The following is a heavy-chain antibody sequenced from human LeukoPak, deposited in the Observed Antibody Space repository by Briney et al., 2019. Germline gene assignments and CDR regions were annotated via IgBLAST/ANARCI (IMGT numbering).Heavy chain of an antibody. CDR2: IYYSGSP. CDR3: ARAVFQYCSGGSCYSRNYYGVDV. Sequence: PSETLSLTCTVSGDSVSSGSHYWSWIRQPPGKGLERIGYIYYSGSPNYSPSLKSRVTISVDTSKNQFSLDLSSVTAADTAVYYCARAVFQYCSGGSCYSRNYYGVDVWGRGTTVTVSS. CDR1: GDSVSSGSHY. D-gene: IGHD2-15*01. J-gene: IGHJ6*02. V-gene: IGHV4-61*01.